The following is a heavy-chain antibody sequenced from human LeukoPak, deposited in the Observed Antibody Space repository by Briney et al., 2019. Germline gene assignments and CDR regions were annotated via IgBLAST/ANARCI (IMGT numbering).Heavy chain of an antibody. CDR3: ARDETGKEGFDP. CDR1: GGSFSGYY. J-gene: IGHJ5*02. V-gene: IGHV4-34*01. CDR2: INHSGST. Sequence: SETLSLTCAVYGGSFSGYYWSWIRQPPGKGLEWIGEINHSGSTNYNPSLKSRVTISVDTSKNQFSLKLSSVTAADTAVYYCARDETGKEGFDPWGQGTLVTVSS.